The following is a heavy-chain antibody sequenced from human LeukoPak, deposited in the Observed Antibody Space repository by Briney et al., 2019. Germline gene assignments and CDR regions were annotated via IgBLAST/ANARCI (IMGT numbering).Heavy chain of an antibody. D-gene: IGHD3-22*01. CDR1: GGSISSGSYF. CDR2: IYYSGST. V-gene: IGHV4-39*07. CDR3: ARLNFEDDSSGYRDY. Sequence: PSETLSLTCTVSGGSISSGSYFWGWIRQPPGKGLEWIGSIYYSGSTYDNPSLKSRVTISVDTSKNQFSLKLSSVTAADTAVYYCARLNFEDDSSGYRDYWGQGTLVTVSS. J-gene: IGHJ4*02.